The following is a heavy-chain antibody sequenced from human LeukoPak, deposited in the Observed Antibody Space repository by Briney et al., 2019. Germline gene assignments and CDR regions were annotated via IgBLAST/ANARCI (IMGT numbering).Heavy chain of an antibody. CDR3: ARAFEYYYFDY. J-gene: IGHJ4*02. D-gene: IGHD2/OR15-2a*01. CDR1: SGTISSSNYY. V-gene: IGHV4-39*01. Sequence: SETLSLTCTVSSGTISSSNYYWGWIRQSPGKGLEWIGNIFYRGRTYYKSSLKSRVTISVNTSKNQFSLKLSSVTAADTAVYYCARAFEYYYFDYWGQGTLVTVSS. CDR2: IFYRGRT.